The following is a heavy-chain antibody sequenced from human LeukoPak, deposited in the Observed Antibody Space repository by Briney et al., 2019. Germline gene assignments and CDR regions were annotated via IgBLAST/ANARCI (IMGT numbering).Heavy chain of an antibody. CDR1: GGSISNSAYY. Sequence: SETLSLTCTVSGGSISNSAYYWVWIRQSPEKGLEWVGNIYNNGDTYYNPSLDSRVTIAADTSKNQVSLKVTSVSAADSAVYFCARRENRNFGDWFDTWGQGTLVTVSS. CDR3: ARRENRNFGDWFDT. D-gene: IGHD3-16*01. CDR2: IYNNGDT. J-gene: IGHJ5*02. V-gene: IGHV4-39*01.